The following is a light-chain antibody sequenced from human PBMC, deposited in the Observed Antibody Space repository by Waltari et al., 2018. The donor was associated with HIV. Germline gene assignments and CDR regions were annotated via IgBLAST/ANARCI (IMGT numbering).Light chain of an antibody. CDR3: QQSFSYPLT. V-gene: IGKV1-39*01. CDR2: DAS. Sequence: DIQMTQSPSSLSASVGDRVTIPCRASQTVNNKLNWYQQKPGEAPKVVIYDASTLESGVPSRFRGGGSRTDFTLTITSLQLDDFATYFCQQSFSYPLTFGPGTKVDI. CDR1: QTVNNK. J-gene: IGKJ3*01.